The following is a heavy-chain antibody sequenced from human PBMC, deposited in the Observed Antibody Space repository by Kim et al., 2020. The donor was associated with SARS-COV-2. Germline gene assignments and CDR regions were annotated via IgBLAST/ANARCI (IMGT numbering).Heavy chain of an antibody. Sequence: GGSLRLSCAASGFTFSSYSMNWVRQAQGKGLEWVSSISSSSSYIYYADSVKGRFTISRDNAKNSLYLQMNSLRAEDTAVYYCARQGTSSRSRPLWFDPWGQETLVTVSS. CDR2: ISSSSSYI. CDR3: ARQGTSSRSRPLWFDP. J-gene: IGHJ5*02. D-gene: IGHD6-13*01. V-gene: IGHV3-21*01. CDR1: GFTFSSYS.